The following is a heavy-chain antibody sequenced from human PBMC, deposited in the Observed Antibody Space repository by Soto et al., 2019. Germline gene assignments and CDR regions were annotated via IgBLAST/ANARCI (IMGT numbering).Heavy chain of an antibody. CDR3: ARDMHAGFTYYFDP. Sequence: PSETLSLTCSVSGASIRNYYWHWVRQLPGKGLEWIGYVYTPDYTRYNSSLKSRVTISVDTSKSQFSLRLNSMTAADTAVYYCARDMHAGFTYYFDPWGQGTLVTVSS. CDR2: VYTPDYT. D-gene: IGHD3-22*01. J-gene: IGHJ5*02. CDR1: GASIRNYY. V-gene: IGHV4-4*08.